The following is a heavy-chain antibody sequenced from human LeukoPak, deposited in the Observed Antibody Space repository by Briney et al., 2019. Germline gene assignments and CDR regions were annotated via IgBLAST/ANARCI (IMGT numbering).Heavy chain of an antibody. V-gene: IGHV2-5*01. Sequence: SGPTLVNXTQTLTLSCTFSGFSLNSTGVGVGWIHQPPGKALEWLTLIYWNDEKRYTPSLKSRLTITKDTSKNQVVLTMTNMDPVDTVTYYCAYRLTRSSPFDYWGQGTLVTVSS. J-gene: IGHJ4*02. CDR3: AYRLTRSSPFDY. CDR1: GFSLNSTGVG. D-gene: IGHD1-14*01. CDR2: IYWNDEK.